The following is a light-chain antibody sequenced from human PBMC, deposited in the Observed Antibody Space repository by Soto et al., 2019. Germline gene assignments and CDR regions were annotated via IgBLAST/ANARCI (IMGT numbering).Light chain of an antibody. J-gene: IGLJ3*02. CDR3: QSYDSSLSGSV. V-gene: IGLV1-40*01. CDR1: SSNIGAGYD. CDR2: GNS. Sequence: QSVLTQPPSVSGAPGQRVTISCTGSSSNIGAGYDVHWYQQLPGTAPKLLIYGNSNRPSGVRDRFSGSKSGTSASLALTGLEAEDEADYYCQSYDSSLSGSVFGGGTKLTVL.